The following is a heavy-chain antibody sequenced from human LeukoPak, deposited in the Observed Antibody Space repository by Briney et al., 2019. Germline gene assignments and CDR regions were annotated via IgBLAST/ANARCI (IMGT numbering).Heavy chain of an antibody. CDR1: GGSISSSTYY. D-gene: IGHD5-24*01. J-gene: IGHJ4*02. Sequence: SETLSLTXTVSGGSISSSTYYWGWIRQPPGKGLEWVGTIYYSGSTYYNPSLKSRVTISVDSSKNQFSLKLSSVTAADTAVYYCARPGDGYNLGYWGQGTLVTVSS. CDR2: IYYSGST. CDR3: ARPGDGYNLGY. V-gene: IGHV4-39*01.